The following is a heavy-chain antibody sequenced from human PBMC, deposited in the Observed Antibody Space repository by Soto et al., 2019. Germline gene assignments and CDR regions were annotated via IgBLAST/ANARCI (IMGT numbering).Heavy chain of an antibody. V-gene: IGHV3-30-3*01. Sequence: GCLILSCAASGFTFSSYAKHWVRQAPGRGLEWVAVMSYDGNNKYYADSVKGRFTISRDNSKNTLYLQVDSLKPEDTAVYYCARGANSGSYLGYGMDVWGQGTKVTVSS. CDR2: MSYDGNNK. CDR1: GFTFSSYA. D-gene: IGHD1-26*01. J-gene: IGHJ6*02. CDR3: ARGANSGSYLGYGMDV.